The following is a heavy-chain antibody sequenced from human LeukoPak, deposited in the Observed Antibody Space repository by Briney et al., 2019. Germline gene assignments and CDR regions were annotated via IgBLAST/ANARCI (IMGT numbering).Heavy chain of an antibody. J-gene: IGHJ1*01. D-gene: IGHD3-22*01. CDR3: ASEMYYYDSSGYPSSEYFQH. Sequence: PSETLSLTCAVYGGSFSGYYWSWIRQPPGKGLEWIGYIYYSGSTYYNPSLKSRVTISVDTSKNQFSLKLSSVTAADTAVYYCASEMYYYDSSGYPSSEYFQHWGQGTLVTVSS. V-gene: IGHV4-30-4*08. CDR1: GGSFSGYY. CDR2: IYYSGST.